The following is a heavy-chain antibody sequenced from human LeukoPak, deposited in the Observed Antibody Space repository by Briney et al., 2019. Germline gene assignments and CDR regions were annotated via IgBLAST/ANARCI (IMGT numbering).Heavy chain of an antibody. V-gene: IGHV3-11*01. J-gene: IGHJ4*02. CDR2: ITNSGSTI. CDR1: GFSFSDYY. Sequence: GGSLRLTCAASGFSFSDYYMSWVRQAPGKGLEWISYITNSGSTIYYAESVKGRFTISRDDAKNSLYLQMNNLRAEDTAVYYCARDRDCGTTTCSVDYWGQGTLVTVSS. CDR3: ARDRDCGTTTCSVDY. D-gene: IGHD2-2*01.